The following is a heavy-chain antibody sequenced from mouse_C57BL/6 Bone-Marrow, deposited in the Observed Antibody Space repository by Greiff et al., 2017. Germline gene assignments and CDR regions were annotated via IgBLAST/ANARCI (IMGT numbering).Heavy chain of an antibody. CDR3: ARRAADCYYGDGFAY. V-gene: IGHV1-7*01. CDR2: INPSSGYT. CDR1: GYTFTSYW. Sequence: QVQLKQSGAELAKPGASVKLSCKASGYTFTSYWMHWVKQRPGQGLEWIGYINPSSGYTKYNQKFKDKATLTADKSSSTAYMQLSSLTYEDSAVYYCARRAADCYYGDGFAYWGQGTLVTVSA. J-gene: IGHJ3*01. D-gene: IGHD2-3*01.